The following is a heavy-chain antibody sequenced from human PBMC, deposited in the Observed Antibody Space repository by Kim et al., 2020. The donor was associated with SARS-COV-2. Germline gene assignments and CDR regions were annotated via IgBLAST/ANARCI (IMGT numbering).Heavy chain of an antibody. CDR1: GGSLSSSSYY. V-gene: IGHV4-39*01. J-gene: IGHJ6*03. Sequence: SETLSLTCTVSGGSLSSSSYYWGWIRQPPGKGLEWIGTAYYIGNTYSNPFLKSHVTISVDTSNNQFSLKLGSVTAADTAVYYCARHKRYSSGWYVAFYYYYMDAWGRGTTVPVSS. CDR3: ARHKRYSSGWYVAFYYYYMDA. CDR2: AYYIGNT. D-gene: IGHD6-19*01.